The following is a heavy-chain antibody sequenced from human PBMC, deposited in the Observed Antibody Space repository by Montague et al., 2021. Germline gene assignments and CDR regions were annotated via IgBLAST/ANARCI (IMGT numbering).Heavy chain of an antibody. V-gene: IGHV3-30-3*01. J-gene: IGHJ5*02. Sequence: SLRLSCAASGFTFSTFPMHWVRQAPGKGLEWVALISHDGSNKYYADSVRGRFTVSRDNSKNTLYLQTSSLRADDTAVYYCARWRVYYDSSGYAAWGRGPRVTASS. CDR3: ARWRVYYDSSGYAA. CDR1: GFTFSTFP. CDR2: ISHDGSNK. D-gene: IGHD3-22*01.